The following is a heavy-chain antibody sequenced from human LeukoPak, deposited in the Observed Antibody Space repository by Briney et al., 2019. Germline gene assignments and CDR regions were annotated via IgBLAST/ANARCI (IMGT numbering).Heavy chain of an antibody. CDR3: ARGPRFTSYYYYYYYMDV. CDR2: IYYTGNT. J-gene: IGHJ6*03. D-gene: IGHD3-10*01. Sequence: SETLSLTCTVSGGAISYYYWNWIRQPPGKGLEWIGYIYYTGNTNYNPSLKSRVTISVDTSKNQFSLKLSSVTAADTAVYYCARGPRFTSYYYYYYYMDVWGKGTTVTVSS. V-gene: IGHV4-59*01. CDR1: GGAISYYY.